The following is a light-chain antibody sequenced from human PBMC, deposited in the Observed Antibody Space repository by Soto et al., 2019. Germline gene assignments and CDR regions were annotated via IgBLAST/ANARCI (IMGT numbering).Light chain of an antibody. CDR3: QSYDSSLSALYV. V-gene: IGLV1-40*01. Sequence: QSVLTQPPSVSGAPGQRVTISCTGSSSNIGAGYEVNWYQHLPGAAPKLLIYGNTNRPSGVPDRFSGSKSGTSASLAITGLQAEDEAVYYCQSYDSSLSALYVFGTGTKVTVL. J-gene: IGLJ1*01. CDR2: GNT. CDR1: SSNIGAGYE.